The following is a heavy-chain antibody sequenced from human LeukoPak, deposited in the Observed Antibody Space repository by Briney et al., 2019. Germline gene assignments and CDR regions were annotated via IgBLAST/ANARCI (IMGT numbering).Heavy chain of an antibody. D-gene: IGHD3-16*01. CDR2: INDDGRST. Sequence: GGSLKLSCAASGFTFSSYWMHWVRQAPGKGLVGVSRINDDGRSTSYADSVKGRFTISRDNAKNTLYLQMNSLRAEDTAVYYCARVRWGGLYYFDYWGQGTLVNVSS. CDR3: ARVRWGGLYYFDY. J-gene: IGHJ4*02. V-gene: IGHV3-74*01. CDR1: GFTFSSYW.